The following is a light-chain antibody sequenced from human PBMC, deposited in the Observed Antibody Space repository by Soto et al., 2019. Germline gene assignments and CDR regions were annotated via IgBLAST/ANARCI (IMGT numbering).Light chain of an antibody. Sequence: QSALTQPASVSGSPGQSITISCAGTSSDVGRYNFVSWYQQHPGKAPKLIIYEGNKRPSGVSNRFSGSKSGNTASLTISGLQAEDEADYHCCSYAGGRYVFGTGTKLTVL. CDR3: CSYAGGRYV. J-gene: IGLJ1*01. CDR1: SSDVGRYNF. V-gene: IGLV2-23*01. CDR2: EGN.